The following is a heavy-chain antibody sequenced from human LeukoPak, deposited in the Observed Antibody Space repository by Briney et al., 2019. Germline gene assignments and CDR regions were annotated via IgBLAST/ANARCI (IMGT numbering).Heavy chain of an antibody. CDR1: DHTLNIYW. CDR2: IFLDDSQI. CDR3: ATSTYFVAAHIDY. Sequence: GESLKISCKESDHTLNIYWIAWVRQMPGRGLEWMGIIFLDDSQIEYNPSFQGQITISADKSVKTAYLQWDSLQTSDTALYYCATSTYFVAAHIDYWGQGTPVTVST. D-gene: IGHD3-9*01. J-gene: IGHJ4*02. V-gene: IGHV5-51*01.